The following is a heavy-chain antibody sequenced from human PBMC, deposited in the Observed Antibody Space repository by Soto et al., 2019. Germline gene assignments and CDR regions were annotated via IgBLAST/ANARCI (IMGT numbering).Heavy chain of an antibody. CDR2: IIPIFGTA. V-gene: IGHV1-69*13. J-gene: IGHJ6*04. CDR3: ARNAVATFISFFFNGMDV. D-gene: IGHD5-12*01. Sequence: SVKVSCKASGGTFSSYAISWVRQAPGQGLEWMGGIIPIFGTANYAQKFQGRVTITADESTSTAYMELSSLRSEDTAVYYCARNAVATFISFFFNGMDVWGKGTIVLVS. CDR1: GGTFSSYA.